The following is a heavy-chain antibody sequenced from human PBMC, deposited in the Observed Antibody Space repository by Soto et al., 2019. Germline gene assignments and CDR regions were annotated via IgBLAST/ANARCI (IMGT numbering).Heavy chain of an antibody. V-gene: IGHV1-69*13. CDR2: IIPIFGTA. CDR1: GGTFSSYA. D-gene: IGHD5-18*01. Sequence: SVKVSCKASGGTFSSYAISWVRQAPGQGLEWMGGIIPIFGTANYAQKFQGRVTITADESTSTAYMELSSLRSEDTAVYYCARREDTAMVTSSYYYYGMDVWGQGTTVTVSS. CDR3: ARREDTAMVTSSYYYYGMDV. J-gene: IGHJ6*02.